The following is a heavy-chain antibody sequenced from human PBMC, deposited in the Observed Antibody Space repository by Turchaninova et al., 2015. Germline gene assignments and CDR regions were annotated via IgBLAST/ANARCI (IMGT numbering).Heavy chain of an antibody. CDR3: AHRRAGDLVFDY. J-gene: IGHJ4*02. V-gene: IGHV2-5*02. Sequence: QITLKESGPTLVTPPQTLTLTCPFSGFSLSTSGVGVGWVRRPPGKALERLALIYWDDDKRYSPSLKSRLTITRDTSKNQVVLTMTNMDPVDTATYYCAHRRAGDLVFDYWGQGTLVTVSS. CDR2: IYWDDDK. CDR1: GFSLSTSGVG. D-gene: IGHD7-27*01.